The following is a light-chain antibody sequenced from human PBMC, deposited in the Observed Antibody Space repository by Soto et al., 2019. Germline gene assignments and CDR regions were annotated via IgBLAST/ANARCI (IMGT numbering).Light chain of an antibody. V-gene: IGLV1-44*01. CDR1: SSNIGSNT. J-gene: IGLJ1*01. CDR3: SSYTGGNPSYV. Sequence: QAVVTQPPSASGTPGQRVTISCSGSSSNIGSNTVNWYQQLPGTAPKLLIYSNAQRPSGVPDRFSGSKSGTSASLAISGLQSENEADYYCSSYTGGNPSYVFGTGTKLTVL. CDR2: SNA.